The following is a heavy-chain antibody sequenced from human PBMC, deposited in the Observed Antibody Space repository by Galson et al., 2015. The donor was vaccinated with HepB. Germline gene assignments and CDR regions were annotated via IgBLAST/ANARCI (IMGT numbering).Heavy chain of an antibody. J-gene: IGHJ3*01. CDR1: GFPFDDYT. CDR2: TSWDGDTA. Sequence: SLRLSCAASGFPFDDYTMHWVRQFPGKGLEWVALTSWDGDTADYSDSVKGRFSISRDNNKKSLYLQMNSLKTEDTALYFCVKEETSAFSVNPDDVWGQGTIVTVSS. V-gene: IGHV3-43*01. CDR3: VKEETSAFSVNPDDV. D-gene: IGHD1-26*01.